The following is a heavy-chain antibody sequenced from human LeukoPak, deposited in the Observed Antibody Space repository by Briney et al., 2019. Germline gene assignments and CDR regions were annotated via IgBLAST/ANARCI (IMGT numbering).Heavy chain of an antibody. CDR2: ISGSGGST. Sequence: GGSLRLSCAASGFTFSSYGMSWVRQAPGKGLEWVSAISGSGGSTYYADSVKGRFTISRDNSKNTLYLQMNSLRAEDTAVYYCAKDGGVYDILTGYSRTYYYYYMDVWGKGTTVTISS. V-gene: IGHV3-23*01. CDR1: GFTFSSYG. D-gene: IGHD3-9*01. J-gene: IGHJ6*03. CDR3: AKDGGVYDILTGYSRTYYYYYMDV.